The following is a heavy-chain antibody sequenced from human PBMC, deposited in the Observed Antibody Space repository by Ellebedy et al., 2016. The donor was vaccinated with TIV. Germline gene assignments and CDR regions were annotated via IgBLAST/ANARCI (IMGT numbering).Heavy chain of an antibody. V-gene: IGHV3-48*01. CDR2: ISTGGDHI. Sequence: GESLKISCVASGFSFSTYSMNWVRQAPGKELEWLSFISTGGDHINYADSVKGRFTISRDNSENTLYLQMNSLRAEDTAVYYCAKDVSVGTTQSFYGMDVWGQGTTVTVSS. J-gene: IGHJ6*02. CDR1: GFSFSTYS. D-gene: IGHD1-7*01. CDR3: AKDVSVGTTQSFYGMDV.